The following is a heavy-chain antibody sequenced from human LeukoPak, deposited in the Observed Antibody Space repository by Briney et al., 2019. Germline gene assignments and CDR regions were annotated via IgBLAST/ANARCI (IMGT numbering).Heavy chain of an antibody. J-gene: IGHJ6*04. V-gene: IGHV3-66*01. CDR1: GFTVSSNY. CDR3: AREEESPDYYYYYGMDV. CDR2: IYSGGST. Sequence: GGSLRLSCAASGFTVSSNYMSWVRQAPGKGLEWVSVIYSGGSTYYADSVKGRFTISRDNSKNTLYLQTNSLRAEDTAVYYCAREEESPDYYYYYGMDVWGKGTTVTVSS.